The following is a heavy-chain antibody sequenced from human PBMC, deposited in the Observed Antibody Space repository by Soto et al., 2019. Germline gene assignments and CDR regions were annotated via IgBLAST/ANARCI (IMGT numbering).Heavy chain of an antibody. Sequence: SVKVSCKASGFTFTSSAVQWVRQARGQRLEWIGWIVVGSGNTNYAQKFQERVTVTRGMSTSTAYMELSSLRSEGTAVYYCAAGRYYYDSSGYYQDGMDVWGQGTTVTVSS. J-gene: IGHJ6*02. CDR2: IVVGSGNT. CDR3: AAGRYYYDSSGYYQDGMDV. V-gene: IGHV1-58*01. CDR1: GFTFTSSA. D-gene: IGHD3-22*01.